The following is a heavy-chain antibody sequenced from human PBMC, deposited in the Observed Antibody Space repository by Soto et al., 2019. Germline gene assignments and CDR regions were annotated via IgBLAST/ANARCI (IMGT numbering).Heavy chain of an antibody. CDR2: ISKSGGTT. Sequence: PGASLKISCAASGFTFSAYEMHWVRQAPGPGLEWVSYISKSGGTTYYADSVKGRFTISRDDAKNSVYLQMSSLKHETPAGSKGVREGHYYFDYWGQGALVTVSS. J-gene: IGHJ4*02. D-gene: IGHD2-8*01. CDR1: GFTFSAYE. CDR3: VREGHYYFDY. V-gene: IGHV3-48*03.